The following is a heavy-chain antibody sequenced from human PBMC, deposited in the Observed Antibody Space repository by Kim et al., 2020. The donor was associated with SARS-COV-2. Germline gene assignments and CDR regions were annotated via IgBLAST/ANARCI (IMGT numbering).Heavy chain of an antibody. Sequence: AGSVKGRFTISRDTSKNTLYLQMNSLRAEDTAVYYCARGTHGSGISYGMDVWGQGTTVTVSS. J-gene: IGHJ6*02. V-gene: IGHV3-30*07. D-gene: IGHD3-10*01. CDR3: ARGTHGSGISYGMDV.